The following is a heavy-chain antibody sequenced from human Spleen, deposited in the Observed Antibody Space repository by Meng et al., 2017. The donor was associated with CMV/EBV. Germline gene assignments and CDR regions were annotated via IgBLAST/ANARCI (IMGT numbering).Heavy chain of an antibody. CDR3: TTDSYSYGYGY. CDR1: GFTVSSNY. V-gene: IGHV3-53*01. Sequence: GESLKISCAASGFTVSSNYMTWVRQAPGKGLEWVSVIYSGGTTSYADSVKGRFTISRDNSKNTLYLQMNSLRAEDTAVYYCTTDSYSYGYGYWGQGTLVTVSS. J-gene: IGHJ4*02. D-gene: IGHD5-18*01. CDR2: IYSGGTT.